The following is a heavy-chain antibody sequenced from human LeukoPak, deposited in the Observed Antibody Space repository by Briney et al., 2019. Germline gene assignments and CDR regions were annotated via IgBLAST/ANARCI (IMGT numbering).Heavy chain of an antibody. Sequence: GGSLRLSCTASGFTFSAYAMMWVRQAPGKGPEWVSAISGSGGSTYYADSVKGRFTISRDNSKNTLYLQMNSLRAEDTAVYYCAKDLSVPRDYFDYWGQGTLVTVSS. V-gene: IGHV3-23*01. J-gene: IGHJ4*02. CDR3: AKDLSVPRDYFDY. CDR1: GFTFSAYA. D-gene: IGHD6-6*01. CDR2: ISGSGGST.